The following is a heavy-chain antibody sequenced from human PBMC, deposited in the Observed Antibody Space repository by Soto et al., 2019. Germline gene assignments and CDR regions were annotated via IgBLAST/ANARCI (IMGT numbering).Heavy chain of an antibody. Sequence: KASETLSLTCTVSGDSLSSGGHYWSWIRQHPGKGLEWIGHIYDSVNTYYSPSLRSRVTISADMSKNQFSLSLRSVTAADTAVYYCARVEHRGYFAILTDYWGQGTLVTVSS. J-gene: IGHJ4*02. D-gene: IGHD3-9*01. CDR2: IYDSVNT. CDR3: ARVEHRGYFAILTDY. CDR1: GDSLSSGGHY. V-gene: IGHV4-31*03.